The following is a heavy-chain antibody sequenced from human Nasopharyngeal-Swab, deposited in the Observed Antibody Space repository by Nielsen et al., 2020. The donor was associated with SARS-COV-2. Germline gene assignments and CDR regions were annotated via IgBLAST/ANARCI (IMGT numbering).Heavy chain of an antibody. V-gene: IGHV3-7*01. J-gene: IGHJ3*02. Sequence: GGSLRLSCAASRFTFSDYWMSWVRQAPGKGLEWVANIKQDGSEIYYADSVKGRFTISRDNARNSLYLQMRSLRAEDTAVYHCARHGADCSRTSCYRRHGFDIWGQGTMVTVSS. CDR2: IKQDGSEI. D-gene: IGHD2-2*02. CDR3: ARHGADCSRTSCYRRHGFDI. CDR1: RFTFSDYW.